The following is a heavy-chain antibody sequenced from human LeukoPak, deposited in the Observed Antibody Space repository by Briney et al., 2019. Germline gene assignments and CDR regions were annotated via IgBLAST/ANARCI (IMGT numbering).Heavy chain of an antibody. J-gene: IGHJ4*02. CDR2: ISNSGSMI. D-gene: IGHD6-19*01. V-gene: IGHV3-48*02. Sequence: PGGSLRLSCAVSGLTFSSYNMNWVRQAPGKGLEWVSYISNSGSMIHYADSVKGRFTLSRDNAKNSLYLQMNSLRDEDTAVYYCARGPISGWSADYWGQGTLVTVSS. CDR3: ARGPISGWSADY. CDR1: GLTFSSYN.